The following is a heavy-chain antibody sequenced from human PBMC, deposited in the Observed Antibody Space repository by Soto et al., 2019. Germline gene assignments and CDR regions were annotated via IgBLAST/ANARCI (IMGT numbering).Heavy chain of an antibody. D-gene: IGHD5-12*01. CDR1: GGSISSSSYY. Sequence: PSETLSLTCTVSGGSISSSSYYWGWIRQPPGKGLEWIGSIYYSGSTYYNPSLKSRVTISVDTSKNQISLKLSSVTAADTAVYYCARLSEGYSGYARWNWFDPWGQGALVSVSS. J-gene: IGHJ5*02. V-gene: IGHV4-39*01. CDR2: IYYSGST. CDR3: ARLSEGYSGYARWNWFDP.